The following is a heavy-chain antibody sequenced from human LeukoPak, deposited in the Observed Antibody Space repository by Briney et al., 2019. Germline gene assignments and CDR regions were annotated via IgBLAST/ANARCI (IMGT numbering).Heavy chain of an antibody. CDR3: VRDGAPRWAFDI. CDR2: IWYDGSKE. Sequence: QPGRSLRLSCAASGFTLSSHGMHWVRQAPGRGLEWVAVIWYDGSKEYYAESVKGRFTISRDNAKNLLYLQMSTLRVEDTALYYCVRDGAPRWAFDIWGQGTMVTVSS. V-gene: IGHV3-33*01. J-gene: IGHJ3*02. CDR1: GFTLSSHG. D-gene: IGHD4-23*01.